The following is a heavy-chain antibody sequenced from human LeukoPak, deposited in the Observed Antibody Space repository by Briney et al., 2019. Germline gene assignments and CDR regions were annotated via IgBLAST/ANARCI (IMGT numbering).Heavy chain of an antibody. CDR3: VKGPRRYSGRYDS. CDR2: ITGAGGGT. V-gene: IGHV3-23*01. D-gene: IGHD1-26*01. Sequence: PGGSLRLCCAASGFFFGSYVMAWVRQAPGKGLEWVADITGAGGGTNYADSVKGRFTISRDNSENSVYLQMNSLRVEDTAVYYCVKGPRRYSGRYDSWGQGTLVTVSP. J-gene: IGHJ4*02. CDR1: GFFFGSYV.